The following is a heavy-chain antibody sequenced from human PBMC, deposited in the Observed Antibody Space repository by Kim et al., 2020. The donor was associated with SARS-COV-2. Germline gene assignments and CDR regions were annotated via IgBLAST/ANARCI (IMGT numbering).Heavy chain of an antibody. D-gene: IGHD3-9*01. Sequence: SETLSLTCAVSGGSISSSNWWGWVRQPPGKGLEWIGEIYHSGSTNYNPSLKSRVTISVDKSKNQFSLKLSSVTAADTAAYYCARDRGAGNYDILTGPKEGGYWGQGTLVTVSS. CDR3: ARDRGAGNYDILTGPKEGGY. CDR1: GGSISSSNW. CDR2: IYHSGST. J-gene: IGHJ4*02. V-gene: IGHV4-4*02.